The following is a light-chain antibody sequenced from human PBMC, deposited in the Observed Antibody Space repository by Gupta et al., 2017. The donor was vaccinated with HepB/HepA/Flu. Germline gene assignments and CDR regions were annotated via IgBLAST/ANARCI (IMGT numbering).Light chain of an antibody. Sequence: DVVMTQSPLSLPVTLGQPASISCRSNQSLVYRGGVSYLNWFQQRPGQSPRRLIYQVSYRDSGVPDRLRGSGSGTDFTLKIRGVEAEDVGMYYCSRFTDRPLTLGPGTRLELQ. V-gene: IGKV2-30*01. J-gene: IGKJ1*01. CDR3: SRFTDRPLT. CDR1: QSLVYRGGVSY. CDR2: QVS.